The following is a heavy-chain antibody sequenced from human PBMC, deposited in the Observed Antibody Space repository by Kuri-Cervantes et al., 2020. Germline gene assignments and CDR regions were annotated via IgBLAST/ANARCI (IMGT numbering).Heavy chain of an antibody. V-gene: IGHV3-21*01. D-gene: IGHD2-15*01. CDR2: ISSSSSYI. CDR1: GFTFISYV. Sequence: GESLKISCEGSGFTFISYVMHWVRQAPGKGLEWVSYISSSSSYIYYADSVKGRFTISRDNAKNSLYLQMNSLRAEDTAVYYCARVYCSGGSCYDYYYYYTDVWGKGTTVTVSS. CDR3: ARVYCSGGSCYDYYYYYTDV. J-gene: IGHJ6*03.